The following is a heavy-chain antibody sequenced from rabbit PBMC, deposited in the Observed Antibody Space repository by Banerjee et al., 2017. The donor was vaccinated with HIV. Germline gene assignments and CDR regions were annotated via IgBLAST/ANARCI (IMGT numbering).Heavy chain of an antibody. Sequence: QEQLVESGGGLVQPGGSLKLSCKASGFDFSSYGVSWVRQAPGKGLEWIGYIDPVFGSTYYASWVNGRFTISSHNAQNTLYLQLTSLTAADTATYFCARSGSNHYYGMDLWGPGTLVTVS. CDR1: GFDFSSYG. CDR3: ARSGSNHYYGMDL. CDR2: IDPVFGST. V-gene: IGHV1S47*01. J-gene: IGHJ6*01.